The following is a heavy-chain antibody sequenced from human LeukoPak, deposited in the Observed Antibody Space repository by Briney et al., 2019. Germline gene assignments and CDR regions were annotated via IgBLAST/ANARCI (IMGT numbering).Heavy chain of an antibody. D-gene: IGHD3-9*01. CDR1: GGTFSSYA. V-gene: IGHV1-69*13. CDR2: IIPIFGTA. CDR3: ARGLGRYFDSNNDAFDI. J-gene: IGHJ3*02. Sequence: GASVKVSCKASGGTFSSYAISWVRQAPGQGLEWMGGIIPIFGTANYAQKFQGRVTITADESTSTAYMELSSLRSEDTAVYYCARGLGRYFDSNNDAFDIWGQGTMVTVSS.